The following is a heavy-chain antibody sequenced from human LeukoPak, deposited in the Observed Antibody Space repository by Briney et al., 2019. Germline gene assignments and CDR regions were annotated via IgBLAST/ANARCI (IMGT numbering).Heavy chain of an antibody. CDR2: IYYSGST. V-gene: IGHV4-39*07. D-gene: IGHD6-13*01. J-gene: IGHJ4*02. Sequence: KPSETLSLTCTVSGGSISSSSYYWGWIRQPPGKGLEWIGSIYYSGSTYYNPSLKSRVTISVDTSKNQFSLKLSSVTAADTAVYYCARDLLVGMAAAGTWGQGTLVTVSS. CDR3: ARDLLVGMAAAGT. CDR1: GGSISSSSYY.